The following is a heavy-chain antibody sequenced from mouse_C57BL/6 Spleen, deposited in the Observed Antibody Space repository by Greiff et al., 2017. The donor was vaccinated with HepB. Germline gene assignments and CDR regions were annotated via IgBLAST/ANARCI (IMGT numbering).Heavy chain of an antibody. CDR1: GFNIKDDY. V-gene: IGHV14-4*01. CDR3: TNLDYYGSSYVGY. D-gene: IGHD1-1*01. J-gene: IGHJ2*01. Sequence: VQVVESGAELVRPGASVKLSCTASGFNIKDDYMHWVKQRPEQGLEWIGWIDPENGDTEYASKFQGKATITADTSSNTAYLQLSSLTSEDTAVYYCTNLDYYGSSYVGYWGQGTTLTVSS. CDR2: IDPENGDT.